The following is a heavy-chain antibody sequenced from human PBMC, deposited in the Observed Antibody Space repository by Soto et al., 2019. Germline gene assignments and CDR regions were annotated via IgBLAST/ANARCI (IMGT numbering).Heavy chain of an antibody. CDR2: IGTAGDT. D-gene: IGHD5-12*01. Sequence: PGGSLRLSCAASGFTFSSYDMHWVRQATGEGLEWVSAIGTAGDTYYPGSVKGRFTISRENAKNSLYLQMNSLRAGDTAVYYCSRGRGGYAARDAFDIWGQGTRVTVSS. J-gene: IGHJ3*02. V-gene: IGHV3-13*01. CDR1: GFTFSSYD. CDR3: SRGRGGYAARDAFDI.